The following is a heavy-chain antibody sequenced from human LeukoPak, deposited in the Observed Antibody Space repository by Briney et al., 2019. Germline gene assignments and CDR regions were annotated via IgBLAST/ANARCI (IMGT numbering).Heavy chain of an antibody. V-gene: IGHV3-11*01. D-gene: IGHD1-20*01. CDR1: GFTFSDYY. Sequence: GGSLRLSCAASGFTFSDYYMSWIRQAPGKGLEWVSYISSSGSTLYYADSVKGRITISRDNAKNSLYLQMNSLRAEDTAVYYCVRRRYNWNAIDYWGQGTLVTVSS. CDR2: ISSSGSTL. J-gene: IGHJ4*02. CDR3: VRRRYNWNAIDY.